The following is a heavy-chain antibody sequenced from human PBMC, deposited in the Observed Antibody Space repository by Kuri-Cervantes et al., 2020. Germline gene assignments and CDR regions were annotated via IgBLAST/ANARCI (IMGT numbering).Heavy chain of an antibody. Sequence: GGSLRLSCAASGFTFSSYGMHWVRQAPGKGLEWVAVIWYDGSNKYYADSVKGRFTISRDNSKNTLYLQMNSLRAEDTAVYYCARDDGDRPYFDYWGQGTLVTVSS. CDR3: ARDDGDRPYFDY. D-gene: IGHD2-21*02. CDR2: IWYDGSNK. CDR1: GFTFSSYG. J-gene: IGHJ4*02. V-gene: IGHV3-33*01.